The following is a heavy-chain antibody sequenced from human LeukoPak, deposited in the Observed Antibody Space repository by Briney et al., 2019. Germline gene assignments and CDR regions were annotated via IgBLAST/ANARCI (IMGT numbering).Heavy chain of an antibody. Sequence: PGGSLRLSCAASGFTFSSYRMSWVRQAPGKGLEWVANIKQDGSEKSHVDSVKGRFTISRDNAKNSLYLQMNSLRAEDTAVYYCARERNYYGTGSYGNWFDPWGQGTLVTVSS. CDR2: IKQDGSEK. V-gene: IGHV3-7*01. CDR3: ARERNYYGTGSYGNWFDP. CDR1: GFTFSSYR. J-gene: IGHJ5*02. D-gene: IGHD3-10*01.